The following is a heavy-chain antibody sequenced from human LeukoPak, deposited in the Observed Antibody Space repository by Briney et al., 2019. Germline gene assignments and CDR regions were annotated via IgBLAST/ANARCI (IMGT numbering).Heavy chain of an antibody. J-gene: IGHJ4*02. D-gene: IGHD3-22*01. CDR1: GFTFSSYS. Sequence: GGSLRLSCAASGFTFSSYSMHWVRQAPGKGLEWGAVISYDGSNKYYADSVKGRFTISRDNSKNTLYLQMNSLRAEDTAVYYCAKDFNYYDSSGFPDYWGQGTLVTVSS. CDR3: AKDFNYYDSSGFPDY. V-gene: IGHV3-30*18. CDR2: ISYDGSNK.